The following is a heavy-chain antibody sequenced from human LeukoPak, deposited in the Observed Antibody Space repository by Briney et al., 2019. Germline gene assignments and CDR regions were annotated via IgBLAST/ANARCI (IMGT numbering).Heavy chain of an antibody. Sequence: ASVKVSCKASGYTFTSYDINWVRQATGQGLEWMGWMNPNSGNTGYAQKFQGRVTITGNTSISTAYMELSSLRSEDTAVYYCARGRAAVYYYYYMDVWGKGTTVTVSS. J-gene: IGHJ6*03. CDR1: GYTFTSYD. CDR2: MNPNSGNT. CDR3: ARGRAAVYYYYYMDV. D-gene: IGHD6-13*01. V-gene: IGHV1-8*03.